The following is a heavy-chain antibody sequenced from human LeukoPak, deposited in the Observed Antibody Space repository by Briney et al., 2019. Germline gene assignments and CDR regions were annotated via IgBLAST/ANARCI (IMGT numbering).Heavy chain of an antibody. J-gene: IGHJ6*02. D-gene: IGHD6-19*01. Sequence: GESLRISCKGSGYSFSSYWIAWVRQTPGKGLEWMGIIYPRDSRTTYSPSFQGHVTISADKSISTAHLQWSSLKASDTAMYYCARHWEAVAGPNYYYYGMDVWGQGTTVTVSS. V-gene: IGHV5-51*01. CDR1: GYSFSSYW. CDR2: IYPRDSRT. CDR3: ARHWEAVAGPNYYYYGMDV.